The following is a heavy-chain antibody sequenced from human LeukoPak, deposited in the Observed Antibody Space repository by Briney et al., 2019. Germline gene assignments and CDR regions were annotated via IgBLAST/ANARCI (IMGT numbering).Heavy chain of an antibody. V-gene: IGHV3-23*01. CDR1: GFTFSNYA. CDR2: ISSSGGST. CDR3: AKHRATYFDY. D-gene: IGHD3-16*01. Sequence: GGSLRLSCAASGFTFSNYAMSWVRQAPGKGLEWVSTISSSGGSTHYADSVKGRFTISRDNSKNTLYLQMNSLRAEDTAVYYCAKHRATYFDYWGQGTLVTVSS. J-gene: IGHJ4*02.